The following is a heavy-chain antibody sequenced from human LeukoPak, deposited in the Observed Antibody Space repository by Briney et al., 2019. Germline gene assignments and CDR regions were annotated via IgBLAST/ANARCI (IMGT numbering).Heavy chain of an antibody. CDR2: ISGDGVST. V-gene: IGHV3-43*02. Sequence: GGSLRLSCVASGLTICDFAMHWVRQAPGQGLEWASLISGDGVSTFFADSVKGRFSISRDNSKNSLFLEMSNLRTEDTAMYYCARESGKFDYWGQGTLVAVSS. CDR3: ARESGKFDY. J-gene: IGHJ4*02. CDR1: GLTICDFA.